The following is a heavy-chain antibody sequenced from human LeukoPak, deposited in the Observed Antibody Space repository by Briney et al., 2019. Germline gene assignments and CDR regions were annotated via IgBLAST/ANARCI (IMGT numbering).Heavy chain of an antibody. Sequence: ASVKVSCKASGYTFTSYDIHWVRQATGQGLGWMGWMNPNSGNTGYAQKFQGRVTMTRNTSISTAYMELSSVTAADTAVYYCAGTLDYYDSSGLGAFDIWGQGTMVTVSS. CDR1: GYTFTSYD. CDR3: AGTLDYYDSSGLGAFDI. V-gene: IGHV1-8*01. CDR2: MNPNSGNT. J-gene: IGHJ3*02. D-gene: IGHD3-22*01.